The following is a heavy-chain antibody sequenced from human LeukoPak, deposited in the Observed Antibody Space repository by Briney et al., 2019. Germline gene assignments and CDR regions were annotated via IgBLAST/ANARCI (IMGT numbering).Heavy chain of an antibody. Sequence: GRSLRLSCAASGFTFSSYAMHWVRQAPGKELKWVAVISYDGSNEYYADSMKGRYTISRDNSKNTLYLQMNSLRAEDTAVYYCAKWMYYYDSSGFDYWGQGTLVTVSS. CDR1: GFTFSSYA. V-gene: IGHV3-30*18. D-gene: IGHD3-22*01. CDR3: AKWMYYYDSSGFDY. CDR2: ISYDGSNE. J-gene: IGHJ4*02.